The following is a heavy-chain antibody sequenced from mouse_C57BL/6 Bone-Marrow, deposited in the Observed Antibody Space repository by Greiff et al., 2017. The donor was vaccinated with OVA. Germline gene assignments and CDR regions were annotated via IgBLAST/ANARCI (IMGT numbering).Heavy chain of an antibody. Sequence: EVQLQESGEGLVKPGGSLKLSCAASGFTFSSYAMSWVRQTPEKRLEWVAYISSGGDYLYYADTVKGRFTISRDNARNTLYLQMSSLKSEDTAMYYCTRGDYGWFAYWGQGTLVTVSA. J-gene: IGHJ3*01. V-gene: IGHV5-9-1*02. CDR2: ISSGGDYL. D-gene: IGHD1-1*02. CDR3: TRGDYGWFAY. CDR1: GFTFSSYA.